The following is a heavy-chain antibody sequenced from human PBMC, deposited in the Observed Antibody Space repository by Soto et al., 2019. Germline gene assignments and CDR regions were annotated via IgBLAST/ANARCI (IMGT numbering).Heavy chain of an antibody. CDR3: ARAPSWWYFDL. V-gene: IGHV1-3*01. Sequence: ASVKVSCKASGYIFTNYAMHWVRQAPGQRLEWMGWINAGNGNTKYSQKFQGRVTITRDTSASTAYMELSSLRSEDTAVYYCARAPSWWYFDLWGRGILVTVSS. CDR1: GYIFTNYA. CDR2: INAGNGNT. J-gene: IGHJ2*01.